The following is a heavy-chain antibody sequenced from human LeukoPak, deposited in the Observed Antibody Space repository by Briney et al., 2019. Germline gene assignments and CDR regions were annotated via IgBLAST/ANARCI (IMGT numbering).Heavy chain of an antibody. CDR1: GYTFTGYY. D-gene: IGHD3-22*01. CDR3: ARERDSSGYYYGY. V-gene: IGHV1-2*02. Sequence: ASVKVSCKASGYTFTGYYMHWVRQAPGQGRDWMGWINPNSGGTNYAQKFQGRITMTRDTSISTAYMELRRLTSDATAVYYCARERDSSGYYYGYWGQGTLVTVSS. CDR2: INPNSGGT. J-gene: IGHJ4*02.